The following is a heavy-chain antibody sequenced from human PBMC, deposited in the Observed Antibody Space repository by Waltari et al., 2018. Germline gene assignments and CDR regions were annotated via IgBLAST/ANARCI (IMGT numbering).Heavy chain of an antibody. CDR1: GYTFSGYY. V-gene: IGHV1-2*06. CDR3: ARGNWGYFFDY. J-gene: IGHJ4*02. D-gene: IGHD7-27*01. Sequence: QVQLVQSGAAVRKPGASVTVSCETSGYTFSGYYLHWVRQAPGQGPEWMGRIIPNSGGTSYAQKFQGRVTMTRDTSITTAYMELRSLTSDDTAVYYCARGNWGYFFDYWGQGTLVTVSS. CDR2: IIPNSGGT.